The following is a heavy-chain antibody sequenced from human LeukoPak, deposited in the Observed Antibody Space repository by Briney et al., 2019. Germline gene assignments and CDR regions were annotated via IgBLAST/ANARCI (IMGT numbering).Heavy chain of an antibody. V-gene: IGHV3-23*01. CDR2: ISGSGGST. J-gene: IGHJ3*02. CDR1: EFSFSSYG. D-gene: IGHD3-22*01. Sequence: SGGSLRLSRAASEFSFSSYGMNWVRQAPGKGLEWVSAISGSGGSTYYADSVKGRFTISRDNSKNTLYLQMNSLRAEDTAVYYCAKGFAPPRCYYDSSGYPDAFDIWGQGTMVTVSS. CDR3: AKGFAPPRCYYDSSGYPDAFDI.